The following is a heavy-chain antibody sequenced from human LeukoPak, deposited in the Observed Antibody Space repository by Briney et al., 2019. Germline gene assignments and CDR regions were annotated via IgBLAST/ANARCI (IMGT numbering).Heavy chain of an antibody. V-gene: IGHV3-21*01. CDR3: ASYDILTGYYLDY. J-gene: IGHJ4*02. CDR1: GFIFSNYG. Sequence: GGSLRLSCAASGFIFSNYGMNWVRQAPGKGLEWVSSISSSSSYIYYADSVKGRFTISRDNAKNSLYLQMNSLRAEDTAVYYCASYDILTGYYLDYWGQGTLVTVSS. CDR2: ISSSSSYI. D-gene: IGHD3-9*01.